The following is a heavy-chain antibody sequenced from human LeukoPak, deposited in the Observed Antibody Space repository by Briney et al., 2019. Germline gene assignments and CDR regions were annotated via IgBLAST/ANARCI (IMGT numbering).Heavy chain of an antibody. Sequence: PSETLSLTCAVYGGSFSGYYWSWIRQPPGKGLEWIGEINHSGSTNYDPSLKSRVTISVDTSKNQFSLKLSSVTAADTAVYYCARRGGVGATTGDYYYYYMDVWGKGTTVTISS. D-gene: IGHD1-26*01. CDR3: ARRGGVGATTGDYYYYYMDV. CDR1: GGSFSGYY. V-gene: IGHV4-34*01. CDR2: INHSGST. J-gene: IGHJ6*03.